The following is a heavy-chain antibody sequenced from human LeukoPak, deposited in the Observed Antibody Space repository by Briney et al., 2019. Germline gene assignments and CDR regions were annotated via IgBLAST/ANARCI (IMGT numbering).Heavy chain of an antibody. CDR1: GDTFTSYG. CDR2: ISAYNGNT. D-gene: IGHD3-10*01. CDR3: ARDVGFYYDAGSVLDQ. V-gene: IGHV1-18*01. Sequence: ASVKVSCKAAGDTFTSYGSSWVREAPGQGLEWRACISAYNGNTNYAQKLQGRVTMTPDTSTSTAYMELRSLTSDDTAVYYCARDVGFYYDAGSVLDQWGQGTRVTVSS. J-gene: IGHJ4*02.